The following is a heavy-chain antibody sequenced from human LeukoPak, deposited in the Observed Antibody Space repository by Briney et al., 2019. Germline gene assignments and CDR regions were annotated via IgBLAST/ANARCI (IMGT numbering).Heavy chain of an antibody. Sequence: ASVKVSCKASGYTFTGYYMHWVRQAPGQGLEWMGWINPNSGGTNYAQKFQGRVTMTRDTSISTAYMELSSLRSEDTAAYYCARAANWHDDDWFDPWGQGTLVTVSS. CDR2: INPNSGGT. V-gene: IGHV1-2*02. D-gene: IGHD1-1*01. CDR1: GYTFTGYY. J-gene: IGHJ5*02. CDR3: ARAANWHDDDWFDP.